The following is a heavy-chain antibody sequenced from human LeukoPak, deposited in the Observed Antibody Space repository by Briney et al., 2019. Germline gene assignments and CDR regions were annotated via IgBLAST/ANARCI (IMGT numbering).Heavy chain of an antibody. CDR2: ISSGSGHI. CDR1: GFTFSRYS. Sequence: GGSLRLSCAASGFTFSRYSMNWVRQAPGKGLEWVSSISSGSGHIFYADSVRGRFTISRDNAKDSLYLQMNSLRAGDAAVYYCARGGTGATRDDTFDIWGQGAMVTVSS. J-gene: IGHJ3*02. V-gene: IGHV3-21*06. CDR3: ARGGTGATRDDTFDI. D-gene: IGHD1-7*01.